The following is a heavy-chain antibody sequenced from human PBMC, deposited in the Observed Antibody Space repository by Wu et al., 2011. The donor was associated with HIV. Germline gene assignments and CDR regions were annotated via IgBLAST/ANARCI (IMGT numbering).Heavy chain of an antibody. CDR2: INPNSGGT. CDR1: GYMFTGFY. Sequence: QVQLVQSGAEVRKPGASVKVSCKASGYMFTGFYIHWVRQAPGQGLEWMGWINPNSGGTNYAQKFQGRATMTRDTSINTAYMDLSSLRSDDSAVYYCARDPGIAATGMFGWGQGTRGRPSPQ. J-gene: IGHJ4*02. CDR3: ARDPGIAATGMFG. V-gene: IGHV1-2*02. D-gene: IGHD6-13*01.